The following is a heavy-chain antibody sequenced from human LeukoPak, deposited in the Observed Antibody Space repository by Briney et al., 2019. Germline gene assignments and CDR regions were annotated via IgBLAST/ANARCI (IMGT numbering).Heavy chain of an antibody. Sequence: PGRSLRLSCAASGFTLSSYAMHWVRQAPGKGLEWVAVISYDGSNKYYADSVKGRFTISRDNSKNTLYLQMNSLRAEDTAVYYCARDSTADAFDIWGQGTMVTVSS. CDR2: ISYDGSNK. J-gene: IGHJ3*02. CDR3: ARDSTADAFDI. V-gene: IGHV3-30-3*01. CDR1: GFTLSSYA.